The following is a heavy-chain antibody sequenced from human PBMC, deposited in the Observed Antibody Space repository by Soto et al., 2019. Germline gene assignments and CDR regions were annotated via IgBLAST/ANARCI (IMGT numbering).Heavy chain of an antibody. CDR3: ARVERGTATTVVDAFDI. D-gene: IGHD1-1*01. CDR1: GGSVNSGNYY. CDR2: MSHSGGT. V-gene: IGHV4-34*01. Sequence: QVQLQQWGAGLLKPSETLSLTCAVFGGSVNSGNYYWSWIRQPPGKGLEWIGEMSHSGGTHFNPSFKGRVTISLDTSKNQFSLKMSSVTAADTALYYCARVERGTATTVVDAFDIWGPGTMVTVSS. J-gene: IGHJ3*02.